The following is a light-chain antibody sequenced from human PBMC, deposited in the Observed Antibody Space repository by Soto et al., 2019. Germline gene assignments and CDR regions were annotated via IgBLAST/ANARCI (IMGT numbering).Light chain of an antibody. J-gene: IGKJ3*01. CDR2: GAS. Sequence: EIVLTQSPGTLSVSPGERVTLSCSVSQSISSSLAWYQQRPGQAPRLLIFGASTRATDIPVRFSGSGSGTEFTLTISSLQSEDFAIYYCQQYNNWPLTFGPGARVDLK. V-gene: IGKV3-15*01. CDR1: QSISSS. CDR3: QQYNNWPLT.